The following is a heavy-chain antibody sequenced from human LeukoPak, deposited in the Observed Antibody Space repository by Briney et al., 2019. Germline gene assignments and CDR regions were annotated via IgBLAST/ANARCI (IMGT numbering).Heavy chain of an antibody. V-gene: IGHV3-30*02. Sequence: GGSLRLSCAASGFTFSSYGMHWVRQAPGKGLEWVAFIRYDGSNKYYADSVKGRFTISRDNSKNTLYLQMNSLRAEDTAVYYCAKDQDYYDSSGRLDYWGQGTLVTVSS. CDR2: IRYDGSNK. CDR1: GFTFSSYG. J-gene: IGHJ4*02. D-gene: IGHD3-22*01. CDR3: AKDQDYYDSSGRLDY.